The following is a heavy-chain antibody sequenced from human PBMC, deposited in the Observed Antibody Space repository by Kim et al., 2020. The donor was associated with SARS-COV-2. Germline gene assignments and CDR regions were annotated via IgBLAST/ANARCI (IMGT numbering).Heavy chain of an antibody. V-gene: IGHV3-15*01. CDR3: TTVSMR. CDR1: GIPFSNAW. D-gene: IGHD3-16*01. CDR2: IKSRSDGGTG. Sequence: GGSLRLSCAVSGIPFSNAWFNWVRQAPGKGLEWVGRIKSRSDGGTGDLAAPVKGRFAISRDDSKNMLYLVMNRLRTDDSGVYYCTTVSMRWGQGTLVTVS. J-gene: IGHJ4*02.